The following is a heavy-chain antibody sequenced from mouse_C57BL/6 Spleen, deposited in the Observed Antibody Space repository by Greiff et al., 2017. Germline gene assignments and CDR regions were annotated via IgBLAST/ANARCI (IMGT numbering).Heavy chain of an antibody. CDR1: GYTFTDYY. CDR2: INPNNGGT. D-gene: IGHD3-2*02. Sequence: VQLQQSGPELVKPGASVKISCKASGYTFTDYYMNWVKQSHGKSLEWIGDINPNNGGTSYNQKFKGKATLTVDKSSSTAYMELRSLTSEDSAVYYGAREELRLRAMDYWGQGTSVTVSS. CDR3: AREELRLRAMDY. V-gene: IGHV1-26*01. J-gene: IGHJ4*01.